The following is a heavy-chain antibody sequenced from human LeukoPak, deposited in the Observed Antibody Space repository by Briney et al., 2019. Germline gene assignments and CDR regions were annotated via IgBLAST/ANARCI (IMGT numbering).Heavy chain of an antibody. CDR1: GFTFSSYD. D-gene: IGHD3-10*01. CDR2: IGTAGDT. V-gene: IGHV3-13*01. Sequence: PGGSLRLSCAASGFTFSSYDMHWIRQATGKGLEWVSAIGTAGDTYYPGSVKGRFTISRENAKNSLYLQMNSLRAGDTAVYYCARAFQDGSILDYWGQGTLVTVSS. CDR3: ARAFQDGSILDY. J-gene: IGHJ4*02.